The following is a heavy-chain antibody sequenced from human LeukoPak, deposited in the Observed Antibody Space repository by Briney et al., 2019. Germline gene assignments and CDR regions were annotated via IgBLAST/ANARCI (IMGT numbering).Heavy chain of an antibody. CDR1: GGSISSGDYY. V-gene: IGHV4-30-4*01. Sequence: SQTLSLTCTVSGGSISSGDYYWSWLRQPPGKGLEWIGYIYYSGSTYYNPSLKSRVTISVDTSKNQFSLKLSSVTAADTAVYYCARESLETYYYDSSGRSRAFDIWGQGTLVTASS. D-gene: IGHD3-22*01. CDR2: IYYSGST. J-gene: IGHJ3*02. CDR3: ARESLETYYYDSSGRSRAFDI.